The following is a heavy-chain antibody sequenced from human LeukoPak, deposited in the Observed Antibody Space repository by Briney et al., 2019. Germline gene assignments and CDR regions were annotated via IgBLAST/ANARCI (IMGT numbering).Heavy chain of an antibody. Sequence: ASVKVSCKASGYTFTSYDINWVRQATGQGLEWMGWMNPNSGNTGYAQKFQGRVTMTRNTSISTAYMELSSLRSEDTAVYYCARGPMVRGLYYYYYYMDVWGKGTTVTISS. D-gene: IGHD3-10*01. CDR3: ARGPMVRGLYYYYYYMDV. V-gene: IGHV1-8*01. J-gene: IGHJ6*03. CDR2: MNPNSGNT. CDR1: GYTFTSYD.